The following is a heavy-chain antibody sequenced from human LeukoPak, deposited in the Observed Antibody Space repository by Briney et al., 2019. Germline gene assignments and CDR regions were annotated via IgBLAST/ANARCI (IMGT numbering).Heavy chain of an antibody. CDR1: GFTFSDYY. V-gene: IGHV3-11*01. D-gene: IGHD3-3*01. J-gene: IGHJ4*02. CDR2: ISSSGSTI. Sequence: GSLRLSCAASGFTFSDYYMSWIRQAPGKGLEWVSYISSSGSTIYYADSVKGRFTISRDNAKNSLYLQMNSLRAEDTAVYYCASRNDFWSGYYGVDYWGQGTLVTVSS. CDR3: ASRNDFWSGYYGVDY.